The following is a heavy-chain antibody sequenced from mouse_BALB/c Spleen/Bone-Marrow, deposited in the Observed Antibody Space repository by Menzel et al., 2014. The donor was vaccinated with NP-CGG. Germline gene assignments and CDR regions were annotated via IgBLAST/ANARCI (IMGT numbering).Heavy chain of an antibody. V-gene: IGHV1-9*01. CDR2: ILPGSGSI. J-gene: IGHJ3*01. D-gene: IGHD2-4*01. CDR1: GYTFSFYW. CDR3: AWLITTGGFPY. Sequence: QVQLKESGAELMKPGASVKISCRATGYTFSFYWIEWVKQRPGHGLEWIGEILPGSGSINYNEKFKGKATFTVDPSSNTAYMQLSSLTSEDSAVYYCAWLITTGGFPYWGQGTLVTVSA.